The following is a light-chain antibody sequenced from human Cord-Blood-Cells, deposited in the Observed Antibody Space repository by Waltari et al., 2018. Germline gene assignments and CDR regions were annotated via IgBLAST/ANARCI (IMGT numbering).Light chain of an antibody. CDR1: SSDVGGYNY. J-gene: IGLJ3*02. CDR2: DVS. V-gene: IGLV2-11*01. CDR3: CSYAGSYTWV. Sequence: QNALTQPPPVSGSHGQSVTISCTGTSSDVGGYNYVSWYQQHPGKAPKLMIYDVSKRPSGVPDRFSGSNSGNTASLTISGLQAEDEADYYCCSYAGSYTWVFGGGTKLIVL.